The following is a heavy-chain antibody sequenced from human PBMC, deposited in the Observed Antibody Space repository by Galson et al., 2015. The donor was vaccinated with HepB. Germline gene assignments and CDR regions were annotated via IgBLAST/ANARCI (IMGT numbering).Heavy chain of an antibody. D-gene: IGHD6-19*01. CDR3: ARDNNPRWYSSGWYGYFDY. CDR1: GFTFSSYW. CDR2: IKQDGSEK. Sequence: SLRLSCAASGFTFSSYWMSWVRQAPGKGLEWVANIKQDGSEKYYVDSVKGRFTISRDNAKNSLYLQMNSLRAEDTAVYYCARDNNPRWYSSGWYGYFDYWGQGTLVTVSS. V-gene: IGHV3-7*03. J-gene: IGHJ4*02.